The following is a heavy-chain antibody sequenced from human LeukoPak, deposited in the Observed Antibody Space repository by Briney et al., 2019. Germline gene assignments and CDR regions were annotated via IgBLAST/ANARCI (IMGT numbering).Heavy chain of an antibody. CDR2: IYYSGST. Sequence: PSETLSLTCTVSGGSISSYYWSWIRQPPGKGLEWIGYIYYSGSTNYNPSLKSRVTISVDTSRNQFSLKLSSVTAADTAVYYCASSLPGYSSSSSGAPFDYWGQGTLVTVSS. D-gene: IGHD6-6*01. CDR3: ASSLPGYSSSSSGAPFDY. V-gene: IGHV4-59*01. J-gene: IGHJ4*02. CDR1: GGSISSYY.